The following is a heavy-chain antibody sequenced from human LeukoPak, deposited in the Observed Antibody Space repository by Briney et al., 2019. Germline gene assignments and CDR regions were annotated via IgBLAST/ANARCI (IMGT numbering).Heavy chain of an antibody. D-gene: IGHD1-26*01. J-gene: IGHJ6*02. CDR2: ISGSGVNT. Sequence: GGSLRLSCAASGFTFSNYAMNWIRQAPGKGLEWVSLISGSGVNTYYADSVKGRFTISRDTSKNTVSLQMNSLRGEDTAVYYCAKDVRVGGGGMDVWGQGTPVTVSS. CDR1: GFTFSNYA. CDR3: AKDVRVGGGGMDV. V-gene: IGHV3-23*01.